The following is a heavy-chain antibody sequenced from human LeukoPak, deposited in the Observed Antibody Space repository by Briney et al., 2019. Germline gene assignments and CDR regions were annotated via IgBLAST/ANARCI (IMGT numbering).Heavy chain of an antibody. Sequence: PSQTLSLTCTVSGGSISSGSYYWSWIRQPAGKGLEWIGRIYTSGSTNYNPSLKSRVTISVDTSKNQFSLKLSSVTAADTAVYYCARDGAMATTNNPNWFDPWGQGTLVSVSS. CDR3: ARDGAMATTNNPNWFDP. D-gene: IGHD5-24*01. CDR2: IYTSGST. J-gene: IGHJ5*02. V-gene: IGHV4-61*02. CDR1: GGSISSGSYY.